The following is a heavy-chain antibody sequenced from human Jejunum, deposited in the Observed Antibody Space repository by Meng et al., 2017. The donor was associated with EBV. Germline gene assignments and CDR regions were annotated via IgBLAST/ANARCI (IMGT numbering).Heavy chain of an antibody. J-gene: IGHJ4*02. D-gene: IGHD3-10*01. CDR2: IYYSVST. CDR1: GVSMSNCD. CDR3: ARGGGRPEY. V-gene: IGHV4-59*01. Sequence: VQLRGRGPGLVTPSETLSRTCTVSGVSMSNCDWSWFRQPPGKGLEWIGYIYYSVSTNYNPSLKSRVTISVDPSKNQFSLSLSSVTAADTAVYYCARGGGRPEYWGQGILVTVSS.